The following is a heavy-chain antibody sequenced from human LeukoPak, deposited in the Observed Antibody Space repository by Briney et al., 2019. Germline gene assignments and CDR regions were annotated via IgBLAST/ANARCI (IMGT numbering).Heavy chain of an antibody. CDR2: INYSGST. V-gene: IGHV4-39*01. CDR3: ASLYYDSSGYQVGFDY. Sequence: PSETLSLTCTVSGGSISSSSYYWGWIRQPPGKGLEWIGSINYSGSTYYNPSLKSRVTISVDTSKNQFSLKLSSVTAADTAVYYCASLYYDSSGYQVGFDYWGQGTPVTVSS. J-gene: IGHJ4*02. CDR1: GGSISSSSYY. D-gene: IGHD3-22*01.